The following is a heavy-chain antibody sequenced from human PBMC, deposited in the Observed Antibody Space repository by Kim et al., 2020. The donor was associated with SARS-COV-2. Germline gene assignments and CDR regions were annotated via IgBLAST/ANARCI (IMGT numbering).Heavy chain of an antibody. CDR2: INHSGST. J-gene: IGHJ6*02. D-gene: IGHD4-17*01. V-gene: IGHV4-34*01. CDR3: ARGGTAVRDYYYGMDV. CDR1: GGSFSGYY. Sequence: SETLSLTCAVYGGSFSGYYWSWIRQPPGKGLEWIGEINHSGSTNYNPSLKSRVTISVDTSKNQFSLKLSSVTAADTAVYYCARGGTAVRDYYYGMDVWGQGTTVTVSS.